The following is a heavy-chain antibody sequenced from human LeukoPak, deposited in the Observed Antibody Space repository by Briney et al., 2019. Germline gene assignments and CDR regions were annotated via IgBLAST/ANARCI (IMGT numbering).Heavy chain of an antibody. CDR3: ARDQCELQFSGAFDI. Sequence: PGGSLRLSCAASGFTFSSYAMHWVRQAPGKGLEWVAVISYDGSNKYYADSVKGRFTISRDNSKNTLYLQMNSLRAEDTAVYYCARDQCELQFSGAFDIWGQGTMVTVSS. CDR1: GFTFSSYA. CDR2: ISYDGSNK. J-gene: IGHJ3*02. D-gene: IGHD1-26*01. V-gene: IGHV3-30*04.